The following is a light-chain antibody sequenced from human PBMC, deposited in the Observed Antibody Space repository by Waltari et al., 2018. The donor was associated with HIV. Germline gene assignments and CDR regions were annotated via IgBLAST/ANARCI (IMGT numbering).Light chain of an antibody. CDR3: QQYFSLPT. CDR1: QTILSNSNNKNY. CDR2: WAS. Sequence: DIVMNQSPESLTVSLGERATIDCKSSQTILSNSNNKNYLAWYQHKPGQSPKLLIYWASTRGSGVPDRFSGSGSGTDFTLTISNLQAEDVAVYYCQQYFSLPTFGQGTKVEVK. J-gene: IGKJ1*01. V-gene: IGKV4-1*01.